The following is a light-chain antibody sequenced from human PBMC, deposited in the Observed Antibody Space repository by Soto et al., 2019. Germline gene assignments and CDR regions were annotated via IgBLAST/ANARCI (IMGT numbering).Light chain of an antibody. CDR1: QSISTE. CDR2: SAS. V-gene: IGKV3-15*01. CDR3: QQSHNWPLT. J-gene: IGKJ2*01. Sequence: EIVMTQSPATLSVSPGERATLPCRASQSISTELAWYQQRPGQPPRLLIYSASTRATGVPARFTGSGSGSEFTLTISGLQSEDFAVYFCQQSHNWPLTFGQGTRLEI.